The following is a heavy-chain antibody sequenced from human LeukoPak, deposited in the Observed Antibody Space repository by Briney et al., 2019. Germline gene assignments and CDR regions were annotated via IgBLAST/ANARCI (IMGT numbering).Heavy chain of an antibody. Sequence: SETLSLTCTVSGGSISSYYWSWIRQPPGKGLEWIGYIYYSGSTNYNPPLKSRVTISVDTSKNQFSLKLSSVTAADTAVYYCARGRYYYDSSGYYADYFDYWGQGTLVTVSS. J-gene: IGHJ4*02. CDR1: GGSISSYY. D-gene: IGHD3-22*01. CDR2: IYYSGST. CDR3: ARGRYYYDSSGYYADYFDY. V-gene: IGHV4-59*08.